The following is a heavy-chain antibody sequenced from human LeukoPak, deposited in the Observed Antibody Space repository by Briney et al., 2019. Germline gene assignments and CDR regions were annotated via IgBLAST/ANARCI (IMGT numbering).Heavy chain of an antibody. Sequence: SSETLSHTCTVSGDSISSSSYYWGWIRQPPGKGLEWIGSIYYTGSTYYNPSLKSRVTISVDKSKNQFSLKLSSVTAADTAVYYCASSRRVVVVASGFDPWGQGTLVTVSS. J-gene: IGHJ5*02. CDR1: GDSISSSSYY. CDR3: ASSRRVVVVASGFDP. V-gene: IGHV4-39*07. CDR2: IYYTGST. D-gene: IGHD2-15*01.